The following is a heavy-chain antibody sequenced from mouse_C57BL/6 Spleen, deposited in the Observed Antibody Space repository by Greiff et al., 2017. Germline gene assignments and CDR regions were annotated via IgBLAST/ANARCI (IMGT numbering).Heavy chain of an antibody. V-gene: IGHV1-82*01. J-gene: IGHJ2*01. CDR3: ARSTGTDEYYFDY. Sequence: QVQLQQSGPELVKPGASVKISCKASGYAFSSSWMNWVKQRPGKGLEWIGRIYPGDGDTNYNGKFKGKATLTADKSSSTAYMQLSSLTSEDSAVYFCARSTGTDEYYFDYWGQGTTLTVSS. D-gene: IGHD4-1*02. CDR1: GYAFSSSW. CDR2: IYPGDGDT.